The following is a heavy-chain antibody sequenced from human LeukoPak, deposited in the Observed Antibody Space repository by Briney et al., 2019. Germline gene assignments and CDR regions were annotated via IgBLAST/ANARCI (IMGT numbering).Heavy chain of an antibody. V-gene: IGHV1-69*13. CDR3: ARGAGVYYYDSSGYYPTEFDY. J-gene: IGHJ4*02. CDR2: IIPIFGTA. Sequence: ASVKVSCKASGGTFSSYAISWVRQAPGQGLEWMGGIIPIFGTANYAQKFQGRVTITADESTSTAYMELSSLRSEDTAVYYCARGAGVYYYDSSGYYPTEFDYWGQGTLDTVSS. CDR1: GGTFSSYA. D-gene: IGHD3-22*01.